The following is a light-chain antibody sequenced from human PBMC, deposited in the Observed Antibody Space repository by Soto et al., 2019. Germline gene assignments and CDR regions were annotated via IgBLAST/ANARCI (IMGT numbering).Light chain of an antibody. CDR2: DAS. J-gene: IGKJ4*01. CDR1: QSVSSY. CDR3: QQRSNWPPVT. Sequence: EIVLTQSPATLSLSPGERATLSCRASQSVSSYLAWYQQKPGQAPRLLIYDASNRATGIPARFSGSGSGTAFTLPISSLEPEHFAIYYCQQRSNWPPVTFGGGTKVEIK. V-gene: IGKV3-11*01.